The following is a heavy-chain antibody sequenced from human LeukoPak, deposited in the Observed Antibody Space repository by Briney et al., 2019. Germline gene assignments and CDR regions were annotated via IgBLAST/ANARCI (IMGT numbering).Heavy chain of an antibody. CDR3: ARGENLYYYGSGRKYYFDY. D-gene: IGHD3-10*01. CDR1: GGSISSSSYY. Sequence: SETLSLTCTVSGGSISSSSYYWGWLRQPPGKGLEWIGEINHSGSTNYNPSLKSRVTISVDTSKNQFSLKLSSVTAADTAVYYCARGENLYYYGSGRKYYFDYWGQGTLVTVSS. CDR2: INHSGST. V-gene: IGHV4-39*07. J-gene: IGHJ4*02.